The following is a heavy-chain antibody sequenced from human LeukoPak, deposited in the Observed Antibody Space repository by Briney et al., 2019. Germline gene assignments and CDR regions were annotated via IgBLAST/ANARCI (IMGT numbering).Heavy chain of an antibody. CDR2: FDPEDGET. J-gene: IGHJ3*02. Sequence: ASVKVSCKVSGYTLTELSMHWVRQAPGKGLEWMGGFDPEDGETIYAQKFQGRVTMTEDTSTDTAYMELSSLRSEDTAVYYCATVTIFGVAALGNAFDTWGQGTMVTVSS. CDR1: GYTLTELS. V-gene: IGHV1-24*01. CDR3: ATVTIFGVAALGNAFDT. D-gene: IGHD3-3*01.